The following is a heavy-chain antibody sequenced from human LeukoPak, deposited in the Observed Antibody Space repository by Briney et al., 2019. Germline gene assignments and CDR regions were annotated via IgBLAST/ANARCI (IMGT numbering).Heavy chain of an antibody. J-gene: IGHJ4*02. V-gene: IGHV1-2*02. D-gene: IGHD3-10*01. CDR3: ARESSTGDFDY. Sequence: RASVKVSCKASGYTFTGYYMHWVRQAPGQGLEWMGWINPNSGGTNHAQKFQGRVTMTRDTSISTAYMELSRLRSDDTAVHYCARESSTGDFDYWGQGTLVTVSS. CDR2: INPNSGGT. CDR1: GYTFTGYY.